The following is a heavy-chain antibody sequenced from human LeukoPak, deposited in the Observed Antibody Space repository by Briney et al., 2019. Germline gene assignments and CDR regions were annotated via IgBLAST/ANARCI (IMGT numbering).Heavy chain of an antibody. Sequence: GGSLRLPCAASGFTFSSYAMSWVRQAPGKGLEWVSAISGSGGSTYYADSVKGRFTISRDNSKNTLYLQMNSLRAEDTAVYYCASGSYPYYFDYWGQGTLVTVSS. V-gene: IGHV3-23*01. J-gene: IGHJ4*02. CDR3: ASGSYPYYFDY. CDR1: GFTFSSYA. D-gene: IGHD1-26*01. CDR2: ISGSGGST.